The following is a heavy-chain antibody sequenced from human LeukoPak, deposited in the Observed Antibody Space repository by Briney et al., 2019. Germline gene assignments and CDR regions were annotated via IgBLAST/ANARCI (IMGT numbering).Heavy chain of an antibody. J-gene: IGHJ6*03. CDR1: GYTFTRYG. Sequence: SVKVSCKASGYTFTRYGISWVRQAPGQGLEWMGGIIPIFGTANYAQKFQGRVTITADESTSTAYMELSSLRSEDTAVYYCARGPSGRRAAAEYYYYYMDVWGKGTTVTVSS. CDR3: ARGPSGRRAAAEYYYYYMDV. CDR2: IIPIFGTA. D-gene: IGHD6-13*01. V-gene: IGHV1-69*13.